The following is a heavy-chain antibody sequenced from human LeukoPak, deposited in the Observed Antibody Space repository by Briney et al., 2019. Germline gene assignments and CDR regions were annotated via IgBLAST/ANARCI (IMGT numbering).Heavy chain of an antibody. D-gene: IGHD6-13*01. Sequence: SETLSLTCAVYGGSFSGYYWSWIRQPPGKGLEWIGEINHSGSTNYNPSLKSRVTISVDTSKNQFSLKLSSVTAADTAVYYCARGLLRVIARRYYFDYWGQGTLVTVSS. V-gene: IGHV4-34*01. CDR2: INHSGST. CDR3: ARGLLRVIARRYYFDY. J-gene: IGHJ4*02. CDR1: GGSFSGYY.